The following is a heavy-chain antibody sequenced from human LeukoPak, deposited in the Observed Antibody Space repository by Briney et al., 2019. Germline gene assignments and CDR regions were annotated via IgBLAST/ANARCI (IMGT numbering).Heavy chain of an antibody. V-gene: IGHV1-69*04. CDR2: IIPILGIA. CDR3: ARASQDYYGSGSYYRGGDAFDI. CDR1: GYTFTGYY. Sequence: SVKVSCKASGYTFTGYYMHWVRQAPGQGLEWMGRIIPILGIANYAQKFQARVTLTADKSTSTAYMELSSLRSDDTAVYYCARASQDYYGSGSYYRGGDAFDIWGQGTMVTVSS. J-gene: IGHJ3*02. D-gene: IGHD3-10*01.